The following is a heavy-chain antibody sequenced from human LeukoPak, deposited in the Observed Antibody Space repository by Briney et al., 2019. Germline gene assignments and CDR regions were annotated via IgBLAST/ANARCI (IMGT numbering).Heavy chain of an antibody. CDR1: GFTFSSYA. CDR2: ISGSGGST. Sequence: PGGSLRLSCAASGFTFSSYAMSWVRQAPGKGLEWVSAISGSGGSTYYADSVKGRFTISRDNVQNSLSLQMNSLRAEDTAVYYCAKYRTTSAPPRNFDYWGQGTLVTVSS. CDR3: AKYRTTSAPPRNFDY. J-gene: IGHJ4*02. V-gene: IGHV3-23*01. D-gene: IGHD1-14*01.